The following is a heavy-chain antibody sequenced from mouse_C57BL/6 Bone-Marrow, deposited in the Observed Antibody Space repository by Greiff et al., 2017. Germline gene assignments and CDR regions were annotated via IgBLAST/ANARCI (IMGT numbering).Heavy chain of an antibody. D-gene: IGHD2-3*01. CDR2: INPSSGYT. J-gene: IGHJ1*03. V-gene: IGHV1-7*01. Sequence: QVQLQQSGAELAKPGASVKLSCKASGYTFTSYWMHWVKQRPGQGLEWIGYINPSSGYTKYNQKFKDKATLTADKSSSTAYMQLSSLTYEYAAVYYCARSSDGYYWYFDVWGTGTTVTVSS. CDR3: ARSSDGYYWYFDV. CDR1: GYTFTSYW.